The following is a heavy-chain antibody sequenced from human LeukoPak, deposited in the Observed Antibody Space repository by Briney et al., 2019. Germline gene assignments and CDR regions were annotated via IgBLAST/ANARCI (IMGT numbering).Heavy chain of an antibody. V-gene: IGHV3-21*01. J-gene: IGHJ4*02. CDR2: ISSSSSYI. CDR1: GFTFSSYS. CDR3: ARDTASISQLVFDY. Sequence: GGSLRLSCAASGFTFSSYSMNWVRQAPGKGLEWVSSISSSSSYIYYADSVKGRFTISRDNAKNSLYLQMNSLRAEDTAVYYCARDTASISQLVFDYWGQGTLVTVSS. D-gene: IGHD2-2*01.